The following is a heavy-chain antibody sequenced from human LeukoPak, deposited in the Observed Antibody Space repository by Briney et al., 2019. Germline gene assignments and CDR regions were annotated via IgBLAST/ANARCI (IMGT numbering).Heavy chain of an antibody. J-gene: IGHJ4*02. CDR1: GFTFSNSG. CDR3: AKTVSGSYSYQGGDY. V-gene: IGHV3-33*06. D-gene: IGHD3-16*02. CDR2: IWYDGSNQ. Sequence: GGSLRLSCAASGFTFSNSGMHWVRQAPGKGLEWVALIWYDGSNQYYADSGKGRFTISRDNSKNKLYLQMNSLRDEDTAKYYCAKTVSGSYSYQGGDYWGQGTLVTVSS.